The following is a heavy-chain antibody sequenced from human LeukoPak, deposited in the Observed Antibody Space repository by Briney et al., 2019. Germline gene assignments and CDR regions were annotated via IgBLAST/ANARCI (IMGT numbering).Heavy chain of an antibody. V-gene: IGHV3-7*01. Sequence: GGSLRLSCVASGFTFSSYWMSWVRQAPGKGLEWVANIKQDGSEKYYVDSVKGRFTISRDNAKNSVYLQMNSLRAEDTAVYYCARDPGYSYGGFDDWGQGTRVTVSS. CDR3: ARDPGYSYGGFDD. CDR1: GFTFSSYW. J-gene: IGHJ4*02. CDR2: IKQDGSEK. D-gene: IGHD3-10*01.